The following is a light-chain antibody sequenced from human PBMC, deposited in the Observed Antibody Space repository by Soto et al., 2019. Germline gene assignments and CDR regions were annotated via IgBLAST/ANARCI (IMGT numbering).Light chain of an antibody. V-gene: IGLV2-14*01. CDR1: SSDVGGYNY. J-gene: IGLJ1*01. Sequence: QSVLTQPASVSWSPGQSITISCTVTSSDVGGYNYVSWYQQHPGKAPKIIIYEVTNRPSGVSKRFSGSRSGNTASLTISALQAEDDADYYSPSYTSTSPYVSGTGTKVTVL. CDR3: PSYTSTSPYV. CDR2: EVT.